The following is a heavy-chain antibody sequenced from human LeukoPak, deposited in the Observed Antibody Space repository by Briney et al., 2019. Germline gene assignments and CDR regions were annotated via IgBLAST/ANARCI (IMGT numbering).Heavy chain of an antibody. CDR3: AKDPRIYYYDSSDKSLDY. V-gene: IGHV3-23*01. D-gene: IGHD3-22*01. CDR2: ISGSGGST. J-gene: IGHJ4*02. CDR1: GFTFSSYD. Sequence: GGSLRLSCAASGFTFSSYDMSWVRQAPGKGLEWVSGISGSGGSTYYADSVKGRFTISRDNSKNTLYLQMNSLRAEDTAVYYCAKDPRIYYYDSSDKSLDYWGQGTLVTVSS.